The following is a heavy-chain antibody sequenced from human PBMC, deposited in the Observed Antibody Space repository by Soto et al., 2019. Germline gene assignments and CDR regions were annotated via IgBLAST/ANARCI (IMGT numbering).Heavy chain of an antibody. D-gene: IGHD3-22*01. V-gene: IGHV1-2*02. Sequence: ASVKVSCKASGYTFTGYYMHWVRQAPGQGLEWMGWINPNSGGTNYAQKFQGRVTMTRDTSISTAYMELSRLRFDDTAVYYCARDYPPDYYDSSGYYFGGGFDLWGQGTLVTVS. CDR2: INPNSGGT. CDR3: ARDYPPDYYDSSGYYFGGGFDL. CDR1: GYTFTGYY. J-gene: IGHJ5*02.